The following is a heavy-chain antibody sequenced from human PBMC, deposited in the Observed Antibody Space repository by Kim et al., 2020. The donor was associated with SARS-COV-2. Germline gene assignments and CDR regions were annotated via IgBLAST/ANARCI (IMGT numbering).Heavy chain of an antibody. D-gene: IGHD3-3*01. CDR1: GYTFTSYG. CDR2: ISAYNGNT. CDR3: ARDGDYDFWSGYPQPGEIDY. Sequence: ASVKVSCKASGYTFTSYGISWVRQAPGQGLEWMGWISAYNGNTNYAQKLQGRVTMTTDTSTSTAYMELRSLRSDDTAVYYCARDGDYDFWSGYPQPGEIDYWGQGTLVTVSS. V-gene: IGHV1-18*01. J-gene: IGHJ4*02.